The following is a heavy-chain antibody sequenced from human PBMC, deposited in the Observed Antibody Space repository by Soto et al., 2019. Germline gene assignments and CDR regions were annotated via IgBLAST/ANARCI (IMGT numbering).Heavy chain of an antibody. D-gene: IGHD6-13*01. CDR1: GGSFSSYY. J-gene: IGHJ4*02. Sequence: SETLSLTCTVSGGSFSSYYWSCIRQPAGKGLEWIGRIYTSGSTNYNPSLKSRVTMSVDTSKNQFSLKLSSVTAADTAVYYCAREAPAGNFDYWGQGTLVTVSS. CDR3: AREAPAGNFDY. CDR2: IYTSGST. V-gene: IGHV4-4*07.